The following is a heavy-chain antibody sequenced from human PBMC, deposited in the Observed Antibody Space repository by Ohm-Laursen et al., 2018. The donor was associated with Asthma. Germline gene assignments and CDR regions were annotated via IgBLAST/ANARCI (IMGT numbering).Heavy chain of an antibody. J-gene: IGHJ3*02. D-gene: IGHD1-26*01. CDR1: GFTFSDYY. Sequence: GSLRLSCAASGFTFSDYYMSWIRQAPGKGLEWVPVIYNGGSTYHADSVRGRFTISRDNSKNTLYLQMNSLKGEDTAVYYCVRAHSGSYSYAFDIWGQGTVVTVSS. CDR3: VRAHSGSYSYAFDI. V-gene: IGHV3-53*01. CDR2: IYNGGST.